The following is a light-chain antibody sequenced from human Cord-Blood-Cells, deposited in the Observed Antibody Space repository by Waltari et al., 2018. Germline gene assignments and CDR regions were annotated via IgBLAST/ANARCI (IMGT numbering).Light chain of an antibody. CDR3: QQRSNWPLT. Sequence: EIVLTQSPATLSLSPGERATLSCRASQSVSSYLAWYQQKPGQAPRLLIYDASNRATGIPARFSGSGSGTDFTLTISSLEPEDFAVYYCQQRSNWPLTFGGGTKLDIQ. J-gene: IGKJ4*01. CDR1: QSVSSY. V-gene: IGKV3-11*01. CDR2: DAS.